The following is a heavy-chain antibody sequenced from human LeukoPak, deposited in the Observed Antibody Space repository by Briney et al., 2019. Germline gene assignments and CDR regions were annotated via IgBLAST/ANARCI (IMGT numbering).Heavy chain of an antibody. Sequence: SVKVSCKASGGTFSSYAISWVRQAPGQGLEWMGGIIPIFGTANYAQKFQGRVTITADESTSTAYMELSSLRSEDTAVYYCARHRLGYSYVYYFDYWGQGTLVTVSS. CDR1: GGTFSSYA. CDR3: ARHRLGYSYVYYFDY. V-gene: IGHV1-69*13. D-gene: IGHD5-18*01. J-gene: IGHJ4*02. CDR2: IIPIFGTA.